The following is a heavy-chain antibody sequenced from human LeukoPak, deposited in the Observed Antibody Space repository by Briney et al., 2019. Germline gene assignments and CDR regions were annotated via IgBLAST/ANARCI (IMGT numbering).Heavy chain of an antibody. J-gene: IGHJ5*02. CDR1: SDSISGYY. V-gene: IGHV4-59*08. Sequence: SETLSLTCTVSSDSISGYYWSWIRQPPGKGLEWIGHIYSSGSTNYNPSLKSRVIISVDTSKNQFSLNLSSVTAADTAVYYCARRVRYYDILTGYNNWFDPWGQGTLVTVSS. CDR3: ARRVRYYDILTGYNNWFDP. D-gene: IGHD3-9*01. CDR2: IYSSGST.